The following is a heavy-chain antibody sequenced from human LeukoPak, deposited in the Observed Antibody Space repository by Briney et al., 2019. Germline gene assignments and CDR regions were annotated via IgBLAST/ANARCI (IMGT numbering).Heavy chain of an antibody. CDR3: ARRHSSGWFYY. CDR1: GYSISNGYY. CDR2: IYRSGST. D-gene: IGHD6-19*01. V-gene: IGHV4-38-2*02. Sequence: SETLSLTCTISGYSISNGYYWDWIRQPPGRGLEWIGNIYRSGSTSYNPSLKSRVTISVDTSKNQFSLKVNSVTAADTAVYYCARRHSSGWFYYWGQGTLVTVSS. J-gene: IGHJ4*02.